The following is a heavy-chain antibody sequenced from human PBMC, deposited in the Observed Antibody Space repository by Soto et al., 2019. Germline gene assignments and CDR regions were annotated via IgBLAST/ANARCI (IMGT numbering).Heavy chain of an antibody. J-gene: IGHJ6*02. CDR3: ARYLAPYSGSSPVYYYYYGMDV. CDR1: GGSFSTYA. V-gene: IGHV1-69*06. CDR2: IIPMFGSA. Sequence: QVQLVQSGAEVEKSGSSVKVSCKASGGSFSTYAITWVRQAPGQGLEGMGGIIPMFGSANYAQKFQGRVTITADKSTSTAYMELSSLRSEDTAVYYCARYLAPYSGSSPVYYYYYGMDVWGQGTTVTVSS. D-gene: IGHD1-26*01.